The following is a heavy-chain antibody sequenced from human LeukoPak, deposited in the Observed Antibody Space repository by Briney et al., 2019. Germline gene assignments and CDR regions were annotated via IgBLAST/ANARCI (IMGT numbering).Heavy chain of an antibody. D-gene: IGHD3-22*01. V-gene: IGHV3-74*01. CDR2: INSDGSSS. CDR3: ARDLGQYYDTSDNWFDP. CDR1: RLTFNNYW. Sequence: GGSLRLSCVASRLTFNNYWMHWVRQPPGKGLVWVSRINSDGSSSFYADSVKGRFTISRDNAKNTLNLQMNSLRAEDTAVYYCARDLGQYYDTSDNWFDPWGQGTLVTVSS. J-gene: IGHJ5*02.